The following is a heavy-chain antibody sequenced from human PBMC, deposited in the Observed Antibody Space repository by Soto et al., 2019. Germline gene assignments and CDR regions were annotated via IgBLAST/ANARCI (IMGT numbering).Heavy chain of an antibody. V-gene: IGHV3-30-3*01. CDR3: ARVLRLTDYYYYGMDV. CDR2: ISYDGSNK. Sequence: GGSLRLSCAASGFTFSSYAMHWVRQAPGKGLEWVAVISYDGSNKYYADSVKGRFTISRDNSKNTLYLQMNSLRAEDTAVYYCARVLRLTDYYYYGMDVWGQGTTVTVSS. CDR1: GFTFSSYA. J-gene: IGHJ6*02. D-gene: IGHD2-8*01.